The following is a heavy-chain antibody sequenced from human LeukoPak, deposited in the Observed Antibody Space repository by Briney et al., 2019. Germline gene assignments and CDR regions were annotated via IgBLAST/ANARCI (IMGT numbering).Heavy chain of an antibody. CDR2: ISSSSGYI. Sequence: GGSLRLSCAASGFTFSSYTVNWVRQAPGKGLEWVSSISSSSGYIYYADSVKGRFTISRDNAKNSLYLQMNSLRAEDRAVFFCARGDSGYDSPFDYWGQGTLVIVFS. CDR1: GFTFSSYT. CDR3: ARGDSGYDSPFDY. D-gene: IGHD5-12*01. V-gene: IGHV3-21*01. J-gene: IGHJ4*02.